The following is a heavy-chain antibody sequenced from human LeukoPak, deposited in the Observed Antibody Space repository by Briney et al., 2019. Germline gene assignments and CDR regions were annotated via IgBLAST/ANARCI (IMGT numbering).Heavy chain of an antibody. Sequence: GGSLRLSCTTSGFSFSDYAVGWFRQAPGMGLEWLGFIRSKTYGRTSEYAASLKGRFTMSRDDSKSIAYLQMNSLKIEDTAVYYCGRAPRPVAWNWFDPWGQGTLVTVSS. CDR1: GFSFSDYA. CDR3: GRAPRPVAWNWFDP. V-gene: IGHV3-49*03. CDR2: IRSKTYGRTS. D-gene: IGHD2-15*01. J-gene: IGHJ5*02.